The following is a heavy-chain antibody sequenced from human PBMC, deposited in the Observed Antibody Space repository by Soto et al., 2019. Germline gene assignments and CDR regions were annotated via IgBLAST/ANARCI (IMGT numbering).Heavy chain of an antibody. J-gene: IGHJ6*02. CDR3: ARVKQQYNYYYYGMDV. D-gene: IGHD6-13*01. CDR2: MNPNSGNT. CDR1: GYTFTSYD. Sequence: ASVKVSCKASGYTFTSYDINWVRQATGQGLEWMGWMNPNSGNTGYAQKFQGRVTMTRNTSISTAYMELSSLRSEDTAVYYCARVKQQYNYYYYGMDVWGQGTTVTVSS. V-gene: IGHV1-8*01.